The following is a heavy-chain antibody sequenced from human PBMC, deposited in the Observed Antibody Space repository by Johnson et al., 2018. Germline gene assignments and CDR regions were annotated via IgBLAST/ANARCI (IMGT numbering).Heavy chain of an antibody. CDR1: GFTFSNYW. J-gene: IGHJ1*01. CDR3: VGWGGWIRQH. V-gene: IGHV3-7*01. Sequence: VQLVQSGGGLVPPGGSLRLSCAASGFTFSNYWMFWGRQAPGKGLEWVATIKKDGSEKLYVDSVKGRFTVSRDNAKNSLYLQLDSLRDEDPAVFYGVGWGGWIRQHWGQGTVVSGSS. D-gene: IGHD3-16*01. CDR2: IKKDGSEK.